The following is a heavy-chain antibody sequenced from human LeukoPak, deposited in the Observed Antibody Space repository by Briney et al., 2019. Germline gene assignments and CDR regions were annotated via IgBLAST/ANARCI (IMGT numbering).Heavy chain of an antibody. J-gene: IGHJ4*02. CDR1: GGSISSSSYY. CDR2: IYYSGST. CDR3: ARHWSLEDKKLAPPFYFDY. V-gene: IGHV4-39*01. Sequence: PSETLSLTRTVSGGSISSSSYYWGWIRQPPGKGLEWIGSIYYSGSTYYNPSLKSRVTISVDTSKNQFSLKLSSVTAADTAVYYCARHWSLEDKKLAPPFYFDYWGQGTLVTVSS. D-gene: IGHD1-26*01.